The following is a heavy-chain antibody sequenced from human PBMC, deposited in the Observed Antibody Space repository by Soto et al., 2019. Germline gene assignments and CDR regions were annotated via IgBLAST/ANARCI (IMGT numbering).Heavy chain of an antibody. D-gene: IGHD2-2*01. CDR2: IGESGTPT. CDR3: ARYIPGVRYYGMDV. Sequence: GGSLRLSCAASGVTVCSYAMEGVRQAPGKGLEWVSLIGESGTPTYYADSVKGRFTISRDNSGNTLFLEMYSLRAEDTAVYYCARYIPGVRYYGMDVWGQGTTVTVSS. CDR1: GVTVCSYA. V-gene: IGHV3-23*01. J-gene: IGHJ6*02.